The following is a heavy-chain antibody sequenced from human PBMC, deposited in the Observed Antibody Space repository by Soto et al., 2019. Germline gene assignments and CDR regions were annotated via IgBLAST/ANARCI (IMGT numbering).Heavy chain of an antibody. CDR1: GGSISSGGYY. CDR3: ARGSSLVVAATPLDY. CDR2: IYYSGST. V-gene: IGHV4-31*03. D-gene: IGHD2-15*01. Sequence: QVQLQESGPGLVKPSQTLSLTCTVSGGSISSGGYYWSWIRQHPGKGLEWIGYIYYSGSTYYNPSLKSRVTISVDTSKNQFSLKLSSVTAADTAVYYCARGSSLVVAATPLDYWGQGTLVTVSS. J-gene: IGHJ4*02.